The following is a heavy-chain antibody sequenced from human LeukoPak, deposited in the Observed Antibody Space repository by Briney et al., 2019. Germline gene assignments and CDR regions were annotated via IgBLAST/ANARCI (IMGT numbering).Heavy chain of an antibody. Sequence: PGGSLRLSCAASGFTFSSYGMHWVRQAPGKGLEWVAVIWYDGSNKYYADSVKGRFTISRDNSKNTLYLQMNGLRAEDTAVYYCARGGLSRYYYYMDVWGKGTTVTVSS. V-gene: IGHV3-33*01. D-gene: IGHD6-25*01. J-gene: IGHJ6*03. CDR1: GFTFSSYG. CDR3: ARGGLSRYYYYMDV. CDR2: IWYDGSNK.